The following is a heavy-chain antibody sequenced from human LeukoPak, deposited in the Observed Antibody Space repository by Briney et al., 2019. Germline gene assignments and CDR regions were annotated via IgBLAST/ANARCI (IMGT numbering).Heavy chain of an antibody. V-gene: IGHV1-18*01. CDR3: ARDEARYSSGYYPNWFDS. CDR1: GYTFTSYG. Sequence: ASVKVSCKASGYTFTSYGISWVRQAPGQGFEWMGWISGYNGYTHYAHNLQGRVTMTTDTSTSTAYMELRSLRSGDTAVYYCARDEARYSSGYYPNWFDSWGQGTLVTVSS. CDR2: ISGYNGYT. J-gene: IGHJ5*01. D-gene: IGHD3-22*01.